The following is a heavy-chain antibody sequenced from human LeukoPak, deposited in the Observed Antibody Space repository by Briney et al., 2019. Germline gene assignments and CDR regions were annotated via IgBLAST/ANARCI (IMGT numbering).Heavy chain of an antibody. CDR3: ARDWMGAFDI. CDR2: ISGSGSST. V-gene: IGHV3-23*01. CDR1: GFTFTTYA. Sequence: GGSLRLSCSASGFTFTTYAMSWVRQAPGKGLEWVSAISGSGSSTYYADSVKGRFTISRDNSKNTLYLQMNSLRAEDTAVYYCARDWMGAFDIWGQGTMVTVSS. D-gene: IGHD2-2*03. J-gene: IGHJ3*02.